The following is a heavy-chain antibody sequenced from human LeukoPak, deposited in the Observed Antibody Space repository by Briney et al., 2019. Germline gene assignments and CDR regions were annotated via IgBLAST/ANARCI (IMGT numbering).Heavy chain of an antibody. CDR3: ARAADYLGSGSQLGY. D-gene: IGHD3-10*01. CDR2: INHSGST. CDR1: GGSFSGYF. V-gene: IGHV4-34*01. Sequence: SETLSLTCAVYGGSFSGYFWSWIRQPPGKGLESIGEINHSGSTKYNPSLESRVTISVDTSKNQFSLNLNSVTDADTAVYYCARAADYLGSGSQLGYWGQGILLTVSS. J-gene: IGHJ4*02.